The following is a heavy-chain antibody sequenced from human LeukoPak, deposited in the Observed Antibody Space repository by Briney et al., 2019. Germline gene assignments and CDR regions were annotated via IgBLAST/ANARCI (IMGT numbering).Heavy chain of an antibody. CDR3: ARDWPVEDGSGRPHFDY. CDR2: INHSGST. D-gene: IGHD3-10*01. CDR1: GGSFSGYY. Sequence: SETLSLTCAVYGGSFSGYYWSWIRQPPGKGLEWIGEINHSGSTNYNPSLKSRVTISVDTSKNQFSLKLSSVTAADTAVYYYARDWPVEDGSGRPHFDYWGQGTLVTVSS. V-gene: IGHV4-34*01. J-gene: IGHJ4*02.